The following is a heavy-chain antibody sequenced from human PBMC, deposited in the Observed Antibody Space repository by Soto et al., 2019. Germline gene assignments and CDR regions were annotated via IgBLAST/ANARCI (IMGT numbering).Heavy chain of an antibody. CDR1: GFTFSTYS. J-gene: IGHJ6*02. D-gene: IGHD4-17*01. CDR3: ARDLTLPVTRHGMDV. Sequence: GGSLRLSYATSGFTFSTYSMNWVRQAPGKGLEWVSYISSPSSSIYYADSIKGRFTISRDNAKNSLYLQMNSLRDEDTAVYYCARDLTLPVTRHGMDVWGQGTTVTVSS. V-gene: IGHV3-48*02. CDR2: ISSPSSSI.